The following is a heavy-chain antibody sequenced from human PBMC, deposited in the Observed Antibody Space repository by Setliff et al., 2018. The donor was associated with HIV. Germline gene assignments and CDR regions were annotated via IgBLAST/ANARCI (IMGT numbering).Heavy chain of an antibody. CDR3: AKDLLWAFDM. D-gene: IGHD3-10*01. Sequence: PGGSLRLSCTVSGFTYSDYSMNWVRQTPGKGLEWVSYIRSGGGAIYYADSVKGRFTISRDNSKNTLYLRMDSLRAEDTAIYYCAKDLLWAFDMWGPGTMVTVSS. CDR1: GFTYSDYS. CDR2: IRSGGGAI. J-gene: IGHJ3*02. V-gene: IGHV3-48*01.